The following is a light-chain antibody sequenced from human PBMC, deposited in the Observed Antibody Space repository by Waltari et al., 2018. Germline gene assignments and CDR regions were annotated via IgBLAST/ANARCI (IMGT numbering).Light chain of an antibody. CDR3: HSRDSSASHVV. Sequence: SSELTQDPAVSVALGQTVKMTCQGDSLRTSYASWYQQKPGQAPVLVLVGYNKRPSGIPDRFSGYNSGTTSSLTITGAQAEDEADYYCHSRDSSASHVVFGGGTKLTVL. J-gene: IGLJ2*01. CDR1: SLRTSY. V-gene: IGLV3-19*01. CDR2: GYN.